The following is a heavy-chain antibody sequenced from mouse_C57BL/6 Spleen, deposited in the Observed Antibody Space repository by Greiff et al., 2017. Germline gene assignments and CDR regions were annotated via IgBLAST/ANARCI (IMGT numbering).Heavy chain of an antibody. CDR3: AREDAMDY. Sequence: EVQGVESGGGLVKPGGSLKLSCAASGFTFSSYAMSWVRQTPEKRLEWVATLSDGGSYTYYPDNVKGRFTISRDNAKNNLYLQMSHLKSEDTAMYYCAREDAMDYWGQGTSVTVSS. J-gene: IGHJ4*01. CDR2: LSDGGSYT. CDR1: GFTFSSYA. V-gene: IGHV5-4*01.